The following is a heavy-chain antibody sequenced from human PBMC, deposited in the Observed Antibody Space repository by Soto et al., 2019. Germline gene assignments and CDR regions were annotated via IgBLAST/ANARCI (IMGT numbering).Heavy chain of an antibody. Sequence: QVQLQESGPGLVKPSETLSLTCTVSGGSISSYYWSWIRQPPGKGLEWIGYNYYSGSTNYNPSLKSRFTISVDTSKNQFSLKLSSVTAEDTDVYYCARENGYCSGGSCPNWFDPWGQGTLVTVSS. CDR3: ARENGYCSGGSCPNWFDP. J-gene: IGHJ5*02. V-gene: IGHV4-59*01. CDR1: GGSISSYY. CDR2: NYYSGST. D-gene: IGHD2-15*01.